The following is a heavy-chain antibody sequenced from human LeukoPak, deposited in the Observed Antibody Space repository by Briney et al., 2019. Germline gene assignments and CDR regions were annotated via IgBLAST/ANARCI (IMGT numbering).Heavy chain of an antibody. CDR2: INAGNGNT. J-gene: IGHJ4*02. CDR3: ARDSSSSLIFDY. CDR1: GYTFTSYG. Sequence: ASVKVSCKASGYTFTSYGMHWVRQALGQRLEWMGWINAGNGNTKYSQKFQGRVTITRDTSASTAYMELSSLRSEDTAVYYCARDSSSSLIFDYWGQGTLVTVSS. V-gene: IGHV1-3*01. D-gene: IGHD2-2*01.